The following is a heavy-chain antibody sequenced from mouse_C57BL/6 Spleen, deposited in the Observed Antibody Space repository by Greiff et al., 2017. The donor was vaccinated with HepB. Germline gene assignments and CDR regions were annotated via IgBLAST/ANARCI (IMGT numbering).Heavy chain of an antibody. D-gene: IGHD2-3*01. Sequence: EVQLVESGPGLVKPSQSLSLTCSVTGYSITSGYYWNLIRQFPGNKLEWMGYIRYDGSNNYNPSLKNRISITRDTSKNQFFLKLNSVTTEDTATYYCARDYDGYSYYFDYWGQGTTLTVSS. V-gene: IGHV3-6*01. CDR2: IRYDGSN. CDR1: GYSITSGYY. J-gene: IGHJ2*01. CDR3: ARDYDGYSYYFDY.